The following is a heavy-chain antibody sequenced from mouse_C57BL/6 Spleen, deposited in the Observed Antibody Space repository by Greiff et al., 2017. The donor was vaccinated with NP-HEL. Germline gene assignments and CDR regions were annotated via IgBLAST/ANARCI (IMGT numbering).Heavy chain of an antibody. J-gene: IGHJ4*01. V-gene: IGHV1-50*01. CDR1: GYTFTSYW. CDR2: IDPSDSYT. D-gene: IGHD5-1*01. Sequence: QVQLQQPGAELVKPGASVKLSCKASGYTFTSYWMQWVKQRPGQGLAWIGEIDPSDSYTNYNQKFKGKATLTVDTSSSTAYMQLSSLTSEDSAVYYCARYLRYYAMDYWGQGTSVTVSS. CDR3: ARYLRYYAMDY.